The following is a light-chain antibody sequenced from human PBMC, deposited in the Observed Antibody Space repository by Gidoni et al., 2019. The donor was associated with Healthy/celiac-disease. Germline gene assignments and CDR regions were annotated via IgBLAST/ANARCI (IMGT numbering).Light chain of an antibody. J-gene: IGKJ4*01. CDR3: QQSYSTPPLT. CDR1: QSISSY. V-gene: IGKV1-39*01. Sequence: DIQMTQSPSSLSASVGDRVTITCRASQSISSYLNWYQQKPGKAPKLLIYAASSLQSGVTSRFRGSGSGTDFTLTISSLQPEDFATYYCQQSYSTPPLTFGGGTKVEIK. CDR2: AAS.